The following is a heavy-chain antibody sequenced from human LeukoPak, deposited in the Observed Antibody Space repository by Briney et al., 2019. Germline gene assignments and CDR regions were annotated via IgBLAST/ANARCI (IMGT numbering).Heavy chain of an antibody. J-gene: IGHJ3*02. CDR3: ARGRGWLSAFDI. CDR1: GGSFTDYY. CDR2: INHSGST. Sequence: PETLSLTCAVYGGSFTDYYWNWLRQPPGKGLEWIGEINHSGSTNYNPSLKSRVTISVDTSKNQFSLKLSSVTAADTAVYYCARGRGWLSAFDIWGQGTMVTVSS. V-gene: IGHV4-34*01. D-gene: IGHD3-9*01.